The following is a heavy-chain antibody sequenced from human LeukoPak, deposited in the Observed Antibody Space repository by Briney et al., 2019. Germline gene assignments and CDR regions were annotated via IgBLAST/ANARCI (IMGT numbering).Heavy chain of an antibody. V-gene: IGHV3-15*07. Sequence: GGSLRLSCAASGFTFSSYAMNWVRQAPGKGLEWVGRIKSKTDGGTTDYAAPVKGRFTISRDDSKNTLYLQMNSLKTEDTAVYYCTTDLGYCSSTSCSWFEDYWGQGTLVTVSS. CDR2: IKSKTDGGTT. CDR1: GFTFSSYA. J-gene: IGHJ4*02. D-gene: IGHD2-2*01. CDR3: TTDLGYCSSTSCSWFEDY.